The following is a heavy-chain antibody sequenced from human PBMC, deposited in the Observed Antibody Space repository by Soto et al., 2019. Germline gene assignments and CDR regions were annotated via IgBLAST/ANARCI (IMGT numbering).Heavy chain of an antibody. D-gene: IGHD5-12*01. CDR2: ISSSSSYT. CDR1: GFTFSDYY. CDR3: ARDVTWLQTDSDAFDI. Sequence: QVQLVESGGGLVKPGGSLRLSCAASGFTFSDYYMSWIRQAPGKGLEWVSYISSSSSYTNYADSVKGRFTISRDNAKNSLYLQMNSLRAEDTAVYYCARDVTWLQTDSDAFDIWGQGTMVTVSS. V-gene: IGHV3-11*06. J-gene: IGHJ3*02.